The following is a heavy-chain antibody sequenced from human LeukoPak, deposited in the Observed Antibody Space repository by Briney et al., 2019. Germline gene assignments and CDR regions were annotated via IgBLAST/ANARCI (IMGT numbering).Heavy chain of an antibody. CDR3: ARRTPDYKYYYYYGMDV. CDR1: GYTFTSYY. J-gene: IGHJ6*02. Sequence: ASVKVSCKASGYTFTSYYMHWVRQAPGQGLEWMGIINPSGGSTSYAQKFQGRVTMTRDTSTSTVYMELSSLRSEDTAVYYCARRTPDYKYYYYYGMDVWGQGTTVTVSS. D-gene: IGHD4-11*01. CDR2: INPSGGST. V-gene: IGHV1-46*01.